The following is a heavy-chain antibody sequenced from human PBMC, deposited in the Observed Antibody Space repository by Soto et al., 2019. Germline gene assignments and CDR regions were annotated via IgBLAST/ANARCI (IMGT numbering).Heavy chain of an antibody. J-gene: IGHJ4*02. CDR1: GGTFSSYA. CDR3: ARDLMITFGGVIALFD. CDR2: IIPIFGTA. D-gene: IGHD3-16*02. V-gene: IGHV1-69*13. Sequence: SVKVSCKASGGTFSSYAISWVRQAPGQGLEWMGGIIPIFGTANYAQKFQGRVTITADESTSTAYMELSSLRSEDTAVYYCARDLMITFGGVIALFDWGQGTLVTVSS.